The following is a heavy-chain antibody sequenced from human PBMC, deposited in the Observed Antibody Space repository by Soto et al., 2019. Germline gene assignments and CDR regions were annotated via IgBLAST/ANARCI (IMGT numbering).Heavy chain of an antibody. CDR1: GGTFSSYA. V-gene: IGHV1-69*12. CDR2: IIPIFGTA. J-gene: IGHJ6*02. Sequence: QVQLVQSGAEVKKPGSSVKVSCKASGGTFSSYAISWVRQAPGQGLEWMGGIIPIFGTANYAQKFQGRVTITAGESTSTAHMELSSLRSEDTAVYYCASSRSTRYYYGMDVWGQGTTVTVSS. CDR3: ASSRSTRYYYGMDV. D-gene: IGHD4-17*01.